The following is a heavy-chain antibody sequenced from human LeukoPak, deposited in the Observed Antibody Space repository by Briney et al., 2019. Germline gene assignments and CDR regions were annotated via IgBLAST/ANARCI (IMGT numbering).Heavy chain of an antibody. CDR1: GFTFSSYD. CDR2: IGTAGDP. CDR3: ATDSHPGGFDL. V-gene: IGHV3-13*05. D-gene: IGHD1-14*01. J-gene: IGHJ2*01. Sequence: GGSLRLSCAGLGFTFSSYDMHCVRQATGKGLEWVSAIGTAGDPYYPGSVKGRFTIPRENAKNSLYLQMNSLRAGDTAVYYCATDSHPGGFDLWGRGTLVTVSS.